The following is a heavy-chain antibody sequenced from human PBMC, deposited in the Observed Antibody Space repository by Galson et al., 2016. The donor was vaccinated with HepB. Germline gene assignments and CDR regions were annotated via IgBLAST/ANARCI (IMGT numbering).Heavy chain of an antibody. CDR1: GFTFSKYD. CDR2: ISANGGSA. CDR3: AKRHCGSTSCYAGEWSLDY. V-gene: IGHV3-23*01. D-gene: IGHD2-2*01. J-gene: IGHJ4*02. Sequence: SLRLSCAASGFTFSKYDMSWVRQAPGKGLEWVSAISANGGSAYNADSVKGRFTVSRDKSKNTLDLQMNSLRAEDTAVYYCAKRHCGSTSCYAGEWSLDYWGQGALVTVSS.